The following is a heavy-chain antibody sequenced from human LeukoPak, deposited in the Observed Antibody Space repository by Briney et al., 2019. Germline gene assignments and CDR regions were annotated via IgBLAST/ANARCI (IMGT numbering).Heavy chain of an antibody. V-gene: IGHV4-59*11. D-gene: IGHD6-19*01. J-gene: IGHJ4*02. CDR2: VAFDGRT. CDR3: ARLPDISGWPFDC. CDR1: GGPIGKHY. Sequence: SETLSLTCTGSGGPIGKHYWTWIRRPSGKGLEWIGYVAFDGRTVYNPSLRSRLTMSVDPSMGQFSLSLTSVTAADTAVYYCARLPDISGWPFDCWGQGTLVTVSS.